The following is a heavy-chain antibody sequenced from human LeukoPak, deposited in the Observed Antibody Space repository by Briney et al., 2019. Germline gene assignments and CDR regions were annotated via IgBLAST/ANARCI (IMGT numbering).Heavy chain of an antibody. D-gene: IGHD6-13*01. Sequence: PSETLSLTCTVSGGSIGSSSFYWGWIRQPPGQGLEWIETINYSGDTYYNPSLKSRVTISVDSSRNQFSLKLSSVTAADTAVYYCARAMGIAAAVFDYWGQGTLVTVSS. CDR2: INYSGDT. CDR1: GGSIGSSSFY. V-gene: IGHV4-39*07. CDR3: ARAMGIAAAVFDY. J-gene: IGHJ4*02.